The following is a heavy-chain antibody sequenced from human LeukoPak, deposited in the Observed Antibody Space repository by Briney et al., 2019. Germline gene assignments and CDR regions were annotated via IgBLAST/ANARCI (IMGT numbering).Heavy chain of an antibody. CDR1: GGSFSGYY. V-gene: IGHV4-34*01. J-gene: IGHJ2*01. CDR3: ARGVSWTLRYFDL. CDR2: INHSGST. Sequence: PSETLSLTCALYGGSFSGYYWSWIRQPPGKGLKWIGEINHSGSTNYNPSLKSRVTISVDTSKNQFSLKLSSVTTADTAVYYCARGVSWTLRYFDLWGRGTLVTVSS. D-gene: IGHD3-16*01.